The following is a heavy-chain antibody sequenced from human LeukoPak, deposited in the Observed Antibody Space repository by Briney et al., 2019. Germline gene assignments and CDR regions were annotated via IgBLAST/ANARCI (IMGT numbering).Heavy chain of an antibody. Sequence: GGSLRLSCAASGFTFSSYWMHWVRQAPGKGLVWVSRINSDGSSTSYADSVKGRFTISRDNAKNTLYLQMNSLRAEDTAVYYCAKDQGGYSYGYDFDYWGQGTLVTVSS. CDR1: GFTFSSYW. V-gene: IGHV3-74*01. CDR2: INSDGSST. CDR3: AKDQGGYSYGYDFDY. D-gene: IGHD5-18*01. J-gene: IGHJ4*02.